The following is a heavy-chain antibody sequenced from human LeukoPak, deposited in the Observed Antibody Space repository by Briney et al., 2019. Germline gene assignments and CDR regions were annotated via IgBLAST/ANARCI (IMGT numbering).Heavy chain of an antibody. J-gene: IGHJ4*02. CDR1: GFTFNPYG. Sequence: GGSLRLSCAASGFTFNPYGMHWVRQAPGKGLEWVAVVSYDAIVKYYADSVKGRFTISRDNSKNMVWLQMSSLRAEDTAVYYCAKSGTKYTSSNFDYWGQGTLVTVSS. CDR3: AKSGTKYTSSNFDY. CDR2: VSYDAIVK. V-gene: IGHV3-30*18. D-gene: IGHD2-8*01.